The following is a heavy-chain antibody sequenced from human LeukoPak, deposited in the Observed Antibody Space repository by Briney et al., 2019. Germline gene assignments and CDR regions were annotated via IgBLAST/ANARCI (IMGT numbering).Heavy chain of an antibody. CDR2: IYHSGTT. Sequence: TSETLSLTCTVSAYSISNGFVWGWIRQPPGKGLEWIASIYHSGTTYYNPSLKGRVTMSVDTSKNQFSLRLSSETAADTAVYYCTRLSHVAGAPKVSWFDPWGQGTLVTVSS. J-gene: IGHJ5*02. V-gene: IGHV4-38-2*02. CDR3: TRLSHVAGAPKVSWFDP. D-gene: IGHD1-26*01. CDR1: AYSISNGFV.